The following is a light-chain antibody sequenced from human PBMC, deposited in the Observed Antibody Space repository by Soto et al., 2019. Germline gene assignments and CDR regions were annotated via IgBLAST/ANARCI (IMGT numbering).Light chain of an antibody. V-gene: IGLV1-40*01. Sequence: QLVLTQPPSVSGAPGQRVTISCTGSSSNIGAAYDVHWYQQFPGTAPKLLIYGNNNRPSGVPDRFSGSKSGTSASLAITGLQAEDEADYYCQSYDISLSGYVFGTGTKVTVL. CDR1: SSNIGAAYD. CDR2: GNN. J-gene: IGLJ1*01. CDR3: QSYDISLSGYV.